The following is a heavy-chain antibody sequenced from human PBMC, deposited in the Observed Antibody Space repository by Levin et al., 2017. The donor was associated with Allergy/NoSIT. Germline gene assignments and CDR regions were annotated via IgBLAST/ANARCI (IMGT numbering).Heavy chain of an antibody. CDR2: IRSKAYGGTT. CDR3: TRDRHRGATRGLDY. Sequence: SCTASGFTFGDYAMSWVRQAPGKGLEWVGFIRSKAYGGTTEYAASVKGRFTISRDDSKSIAYLQMNSLKTEDTAVYYCTRDRHRGATRGLDYWGQGTLVTVSS. D-gene: IGHD1-26*01. CDR1: GFTFGDYA. V-gene: IGHV3-49*04. J-gene: IGHJ4*02.